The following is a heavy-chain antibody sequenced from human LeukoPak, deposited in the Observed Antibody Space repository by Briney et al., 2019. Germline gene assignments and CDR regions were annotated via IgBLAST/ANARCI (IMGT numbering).Heavy chain of an antibody. J-gene: IGHJ4*02. V-gene: IGHV3-23*01. Sequence: GGSLRLSCAASGFTFSNYGMNWVRQAPGKGLEWVSGITGNGGTTYYADSVKGRFTISRDNSKNTLYLQMNSLRAEDTAVYYCAKMKQLVFFDYWGQGTLVTVSS. CDR1: GFTFSNYG. CDR3: AKMKQLVFFDY. CDR2: ITGNGGTT. D-gene: IGHD6-13*01.